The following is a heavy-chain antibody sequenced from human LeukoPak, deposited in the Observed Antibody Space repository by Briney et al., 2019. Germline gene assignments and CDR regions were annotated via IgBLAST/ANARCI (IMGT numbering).Heavy chain of an antibody. V-gene: IGHV4-39*01. CDR1: GGSITNSDYY. J-gene: IGHJ4*02. Sequence: SETLSLTCTVSGGSITNSDYYWGWIRRPPGKGLEWIGSIYNSGSTYYNPSLKSRLSTSVDTSKNQFSLKLSSATAADTAVYYCAGGSYSSGWYPYFEYWGQGTLVTVSS. D-gene: IGHD6-19*01. CDR2: IYNSGST. CDR3: AGGSYSSGWYPYFEY.